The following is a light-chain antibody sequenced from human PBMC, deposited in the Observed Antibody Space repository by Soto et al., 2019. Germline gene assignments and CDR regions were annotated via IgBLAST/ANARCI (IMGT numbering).Light chain of an antibody. CDR2: EVS. Sequence: QSVLTQPASVSGSPGQSITISCTGTSSDVGDYNYVSWYQHYPGKAPKLMIYEVSNRPLGVSNRFSGSKSGNTASLTISGLQAEDEGEYYCTSYTDSSTVVFGGGTKVTVL. V-gene: IGLV2-14*01. CDR3: TSYTDSSTVV. J-gene: IGLJ3*02. CDR1: SSDVGDYNY.